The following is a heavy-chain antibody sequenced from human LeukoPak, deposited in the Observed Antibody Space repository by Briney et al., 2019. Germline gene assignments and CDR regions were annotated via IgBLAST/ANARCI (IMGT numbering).Heavy chain of an antibody. CDR3: ARVNSENYYSYEY. CDR2: INPGGGST. Sequence: ASVKVSCKASGYTFTSYYMHWVRQAPGQGLEWMGIINPGGGSTSYPQKFQGRVTMTRDTSTSTVYMDLSSLRSEDTAVYYCARVNSENYYSYEYWGQGTLVTVSS. V-gene: IGHV1-46*01. D-gene: IGHD1-26*01. J-gene: IGHJ4*02. CDR1: GYTFTSYY.